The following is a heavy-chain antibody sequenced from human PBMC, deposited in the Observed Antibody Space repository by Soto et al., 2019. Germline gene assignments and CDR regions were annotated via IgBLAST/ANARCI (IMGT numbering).Heavy chain of an antibody. Sequence: QVQLVQSGAEVKKPGSSVKVSCKASGGTFSSYAISWVRQAPGQGLEWMGGIIPIFGTANYAQKFQGRVTITADESTSTAYMELSSLRSEDTDVYYCASRPSYDDKLDYYYYGMDVWGQGTTVTVSS. D-gene: IGHD3-22*01. CDR1: GGTFSSYA. CDR2: IIPIFGTA. V-gene: IGHV1-69*01. CDR3: ASRPSYDDKLDYYYYGMDV. J-gene: IGHJ6*02.